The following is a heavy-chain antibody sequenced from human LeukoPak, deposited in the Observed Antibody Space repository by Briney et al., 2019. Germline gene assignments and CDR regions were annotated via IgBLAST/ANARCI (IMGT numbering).Heavy chain of an antibody. CDR3: ARVQYDFWSGYHSNEAFDI. D-gene: IGHD3-3*01. CDR1: GYAFTGYY. J-gene: IGHJ3*02. CDR2: INPNSGGT. V-gene: IGHV1-2*02. Sequence: RASVTVSCKASGYAFTGYYMHWVRQAPGQGLEWMGWINPNSGGTNYAQKFQGRVTMTRDTSISTAYMELSRLRSDDTAVYYCARVQYDFWSGYHSNEAFDIWGQGTMVTVSS.